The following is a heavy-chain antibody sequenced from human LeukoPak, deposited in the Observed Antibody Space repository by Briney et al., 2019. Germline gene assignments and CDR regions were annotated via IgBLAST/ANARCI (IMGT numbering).Heavy chain of an antibody. CDR3: ERAMNHYDSRGPYYAIPSTY. CDR2: ISSSSSYI. D-gene: IGHD3-22*01. Sequence: GGSPRLSCSTSGFTFSSYAMNWGRQAPGKGLEWVSSISSSSSYIYYADSVKGRFTISRDHAKNSLYLQMNSLRAEDTAVYYCERAMNHYDSRGPYYAIPSTYWGQGTLVTVSS. CDR1: GFTFSSYA. V-gene: IGHV3-21*01. J-gene: IGHJ4*02.